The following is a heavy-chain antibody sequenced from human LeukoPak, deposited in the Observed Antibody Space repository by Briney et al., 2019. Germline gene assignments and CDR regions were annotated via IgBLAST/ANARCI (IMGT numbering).Heavy chain of an antibody. J-gene: IGHJ4*02. V-gene: IGHV1-69*04. Sequence: GASVKVSCKASGGTFSSYAISWVRQAPGQGLEWMGRIIPILGIANYAQKFQGRVTITADKSTSTAYMELSSLRPEDTAVYYCAPYYYDGSGYYPIDYWGQGTLVTVSS. CDR2: IIPILGIA. CDR1: GGTFSSYA. D-gene: IGHD3-22*01. CDR3: APYYYDGSGYYPIDY.